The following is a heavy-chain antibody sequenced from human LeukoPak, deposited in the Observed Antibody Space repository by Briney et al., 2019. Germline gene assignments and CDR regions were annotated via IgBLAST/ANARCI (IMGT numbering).Heavy chain of an antibody. V-gene: IGHV4-34*01. CDR3: AREGGSYPDGLGYFDL. J-gene: IGHJ2*01. D-gene: IGHD2-15*01. CDR2: INHSGST. CDR1: GGSFSGYY. Sequence: PSETLSLTCAVYGGSFSGYYWSWIRQPPGKGLEWIGEINHSGSTNYNPSLKSRVTISVDTSKNQFSLKLSSVTAADTAVYYCAREGGSYPDGLGYFDLWGRGTLVTVSS.